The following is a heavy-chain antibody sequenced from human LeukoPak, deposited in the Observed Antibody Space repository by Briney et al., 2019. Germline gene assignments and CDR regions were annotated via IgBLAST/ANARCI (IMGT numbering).Heavy chain of an antibody. Sequence: ASVKVSCKASGYTFTSYAMHWVRQAPGQRLEWMGWINAGNGNTKYSQKFQGRVTITRDTSASTAYVELSSLRSEDTAVYYCARDHYDILTGPTDAFDIWGQGTMVTVSS. J-gene: IGHJ3*02. D-gene: IGHD3-9*01. CDR3: ARDHYDILTGPTDAFDI. CDR2: INAGNGNT. V-gene: IGHV1-3*01. CDR1: GYTFTSYA.